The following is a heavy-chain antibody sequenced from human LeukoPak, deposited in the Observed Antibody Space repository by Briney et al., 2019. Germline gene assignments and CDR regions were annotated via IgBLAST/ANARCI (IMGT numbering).Heavy chain of an antibody. D-gene: IGHD2-15*01. V-gene: IGHV3-21*01. CDR3: ARGADGVSSNSRGWFDP. CDR1: GFTFSSYS. CDR2: ISTSSSYI. J-gene: IGHJ5*02. Sequence: PGGSLRLSCTASGFTFSSYSMNWVRQAPGKGLEWVSSISTSSSYIYYADSVKGRFTISRDNARNSLYQQMNTLRAEDTAVYSCARGADGVSSNSRGWFDPWGQGTLVTVSS.